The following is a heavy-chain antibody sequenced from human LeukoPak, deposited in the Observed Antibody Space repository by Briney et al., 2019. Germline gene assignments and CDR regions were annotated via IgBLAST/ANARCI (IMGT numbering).Heavy chain of an antibody. CDR2: IYHSGRT. J-gene: IGHJ5*02. CDR3: ASSLLGSHPLVPAAKLTNNWFDP. CDR1: GYSISSGYY. Sequence: RASETLPLTCTVSGYSISSGYYWGWIRQPPGKGLEWIGSIYHSGRTYDNPSLKSRVTISVDTSKNQFSLKLSSVTAADAAVYYCASSLLGSHPLVPAAKLTNNWFDPWGQRTLVTVSS. V-gene: IGHV4-38-2*02. D-gene: IGHD2-2*01.